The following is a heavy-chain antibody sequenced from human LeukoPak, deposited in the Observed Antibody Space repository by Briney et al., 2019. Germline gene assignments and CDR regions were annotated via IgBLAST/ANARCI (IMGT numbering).Heavy chain of an antibody. CDR1: GYTFTDYY. J-gene: IGHJ4*02. Sequence: GASVKVSCKASGYTFTDYYMHWVRQAPGQGLEWMGWINPNSGGTNYAQKFQGRVTMTRDTSISTAYMELSRLRSDDTAVYYCARGYSKWELLTRSYYFDYWGQGTLVTVSS. V-gene: IGHV1-2*02. D-gene: IGHD1-26*01. CDR3: ARGYSKWELLTRSYYFDY. CDR2: INPNSGGT.